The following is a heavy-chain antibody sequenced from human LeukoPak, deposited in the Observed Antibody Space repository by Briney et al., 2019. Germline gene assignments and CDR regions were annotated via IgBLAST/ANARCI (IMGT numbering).Heavy chain of an antibody. V-gene: IGHV1-8*01. CDR3: ARGSGSSWIRAYYYYMDV. D-gene: IGHD6-6*01. CDR2: MNPNSGNT. CDR1: GYTFTSYD. Sequence: ASVKVSFKASGYTFTSYDINWVRQATGQGLEWMGWMNPNSGNTGYAQKFQGRVTMTRNTSISTAYMELSSLRSEDTAVYYCARGSGSSWIRAYYYYMDVWGKGTTVTVSS. J-gene: IGHJ6*03.